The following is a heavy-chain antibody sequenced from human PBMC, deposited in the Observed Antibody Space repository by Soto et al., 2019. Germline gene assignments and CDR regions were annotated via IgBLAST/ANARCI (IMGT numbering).Heavy chain of an antibody. CDR1: GGIFSTYA. J-gene: IGHJ4*02. V-gene: IGHV1-69*01. D-gene: IGHD3-10*01. CDR2: IIPLFGTP. Sequence: QVQLVQSGAEVKKPGSSVKVSCKASGGIFSTYAISWLRQAPGQGLEWMGGIIPLFGTPNYAQRFQGRVNITADESTSTAYMELSRLRFEDTAVYYCARDRDDYGSGNYYNRFDFWGQGTLVTVSS. CDR3: ARDRDDYGSGNYYNRFDF.